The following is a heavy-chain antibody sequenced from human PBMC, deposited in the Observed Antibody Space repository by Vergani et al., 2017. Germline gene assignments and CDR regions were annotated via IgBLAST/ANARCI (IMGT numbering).Heavy chain of an antibody. D-gene: IGHD3-3*01. V-gene: IGHV3-23*01. Sequence: EVQLLESGGGSAQPGESLRLSCVASGFTFTAHGLNWVRQAPGKGLEWVSGISGQNFRTHYAVSVKGRFTISRDDSKNTVYLQINSLRADDTAIYYCARDQRDSTIFGAHRYAYWGQGSLVTVSS. CDR1: GFTFTAHG. J-gene: IGHJ4*02. CDR3: ARDQRDSTIFGAHRYAY. CDR2: ISGQNFRT.